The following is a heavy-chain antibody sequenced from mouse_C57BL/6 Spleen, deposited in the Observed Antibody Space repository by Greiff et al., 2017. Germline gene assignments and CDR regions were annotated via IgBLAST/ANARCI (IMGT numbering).Heavy chain of an antibody. CDR1: GYTFTSYG. J-gene: IGHJ4*01. CDR3: ATITTVVEDAMDY. Sequence: EVKLMESGAELVRPGSSVKMSCKTSGYTFTSYGINWVKQRPGQGLEWIGYIYIGNGYTEYNEKFKGKATLTSDTSSSTAYMQLSSLTSEDSAIYFCATITTVVEDAMDYWGQGTSVTVSS. V-gene: IGHV1-58*01. D-gene: IGHD1-1*01. CDR2: IYIGNGYT.